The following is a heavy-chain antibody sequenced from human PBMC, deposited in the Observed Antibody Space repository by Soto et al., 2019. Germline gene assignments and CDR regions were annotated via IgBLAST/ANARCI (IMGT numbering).Heavy chain of an antibody. Sequence: GASVKVSFKASGYTFTSYGISWLRHAPVQGLELMGWISAYNGNTNYAQKLQGRVTMTTDTSTSTAYMELRSLRSDDTAVYYCARDQSSGWHNWFDPWGQGTLVTVSS. CDR1: GYTFTSYG. CDR2: ISAYNGNT. CDR3: ARDQSSGWHNWFDP. D-gene: IGHD6-19*01. J-gene: IGHJ5*02. V-gene: IGHV1-18*04.